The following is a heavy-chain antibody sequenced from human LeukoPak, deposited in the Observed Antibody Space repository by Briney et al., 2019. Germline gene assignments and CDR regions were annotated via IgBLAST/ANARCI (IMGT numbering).Heavy chain of an antibody. V-gene: IGHV3-23*01. CDR1: GFTFSSYS. Sequence: GGSLRLSCAASGFTFSSYSMNWVRQAPGKGLEWVSAISGSGGSTYYADSVKGRVTISRDNAKNSLYLQMNSLRAEDTAVYYCARGELRTLGYGPLDYWGQGTLVTVSS. D-gene: IGHD1-26*01. CDR3: ARGELRTLGYGPLDY. CDR2: ISGSGGST. J-gene: IGHJ4*02.